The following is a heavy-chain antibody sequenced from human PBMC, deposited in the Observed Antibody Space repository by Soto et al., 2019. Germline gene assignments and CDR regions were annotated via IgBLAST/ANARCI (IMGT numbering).Heavy chain of an antibody. CDR2: INAGNGNT. D-gene: IGHD1-26*01. CDR1: GYTFTSYA. CDR3: ARGVDSGSYPRLGNYYGMDV. J-gene: IGHJ6*02. Sequence: GASVKVSCKASGYTFTSYAMHWVRQAPGQRLEWMGWINAGNGNTKYSQKFQGRVTITRDTSASTAYMELSSLRSEDTAVYYCARGVDSGSYPRLGNYYGMDVWGQGTTVTVSS. V-gene: IGHV1-3*01.